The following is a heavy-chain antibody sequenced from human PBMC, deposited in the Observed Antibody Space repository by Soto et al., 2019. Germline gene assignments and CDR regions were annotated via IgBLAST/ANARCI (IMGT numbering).Heavy chain of an antibody. J-gene: IGHJ4*01. CDR1: GFTFSNYA. CDR2: ITKDGGDT. Sequence: GGSLRLSCSASGFTFSNYAMNWVRQAPGEGLEWVAVITKDGGDTLHADSVKGRFTIFRDNSKDTLYLQMISLRAEDTAMYYCAKLSGKSSPEGRVFEFWGHGTRVTASS. V-gene: IGHV3-23*01. D-gene: IGHD3-16*02. CDR3: AKLSGKSSPEGRVFEF.